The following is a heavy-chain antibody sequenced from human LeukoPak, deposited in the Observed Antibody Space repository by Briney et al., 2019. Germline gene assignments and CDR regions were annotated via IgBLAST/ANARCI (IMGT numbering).Heavy chain of an antibody. J-gene: IGHJ5*02. CDR2: IWYDGGNK. CDR1: GFTFSSYG. D-gene: IGHD1-26*01. CDR3: ARDRGSYRNFDWFDP. Sequence: PGRSLRLSCAASGFTFSSYGMHWVRQAPGKGLEWVAVIWYDGGNKYYADSVKGRFTISRDNSKNTLGLQMNSLRAEDTAVYYCARDRGSYRNFDWFDPWGQGTLVTVSS. V-gene: IGHV3-33*01.